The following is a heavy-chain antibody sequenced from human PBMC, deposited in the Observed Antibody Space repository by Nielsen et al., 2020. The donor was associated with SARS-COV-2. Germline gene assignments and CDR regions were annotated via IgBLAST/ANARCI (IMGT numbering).Heavy chain of an antibody. CDR3: AKDGVVRGDALDL. CDR2: VSASGGST. CDR1: GFTFNIYA. Sequence: GGSLRLSCAASGFTFNIYAMAWVRRAPGRGLQWVPGVSASGGSTYYTDSVKGRFSISRDNSKNTLFLQMHSLRVEDTALYYCAKDGVVRGDALDLWGQGTMVTVPS. V-gene: IGHV3-23*01. J-gene: IGHJ3*01. D-gene: IGHD3-10*01.